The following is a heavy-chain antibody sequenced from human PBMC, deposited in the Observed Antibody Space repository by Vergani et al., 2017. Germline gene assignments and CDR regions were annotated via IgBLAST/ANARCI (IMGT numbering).Heavy chain of an antibody. D-gene: IGHD5-12*01. CDR2: IIPILGIA. Sequence: QVQLVQSGAEVKKPGSSVKVSCKASGGTFSSYTISWVRQAPGQGLEWMGRIIPILGIANYAQKFQGRVTITADKSTNTAYMELSSLRSEDTAVYYCARISGYESEGNDYWGQGTLVTVSS. V-gene: IGHV1-69*02. CDR3: ARISGYESEGNDY. J-gene: IGHJ4*02. CDR1: GGTFSSYT.